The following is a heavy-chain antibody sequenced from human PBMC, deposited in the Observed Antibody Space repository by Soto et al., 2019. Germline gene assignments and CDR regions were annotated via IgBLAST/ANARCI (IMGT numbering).Heavy chain of an antibody. CDR3: ARGQRYYDILTGYHYYYYYGMDV. V-gene: IGHV4-34*01. D-gene: IGHD3-9*01. CDR2: INHSGST. Sequence: SLTCAVYGGSFSGYYWSWIRQPPGKGLEWIGEINHSGSTNYNPSLKSRVTISVDTSKNQFSLKLSSVTAADTAVYYCARGQRYYDILTGYHYYYYYGMDVWGQGTTVTVSS. J-gene: IGHJ6*02. CDR1: GGSFSGYY.